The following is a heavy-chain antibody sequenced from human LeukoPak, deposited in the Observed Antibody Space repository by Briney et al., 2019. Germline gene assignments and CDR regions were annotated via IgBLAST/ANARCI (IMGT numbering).Heavy chain of an antibody. CDR3: ATEGKKQLLQGDAFDV. V-gene: IGHV1-46*01. D-gene: IGHD2-2*01. CDR1: GYTFTSHY. Sequence: ASVKVSCKTSGYTFTSHYIHWVRQAPGQGLEWMGIINPSIGNTDYAQKFQGRVTMTKDTSTRTVYMELSSLRSDDTAVYYCATEGKKQLLQGDAFDVWGQGTMISVSS. CDR2: INPSIGNT. J-gene: IGHJ3*01.